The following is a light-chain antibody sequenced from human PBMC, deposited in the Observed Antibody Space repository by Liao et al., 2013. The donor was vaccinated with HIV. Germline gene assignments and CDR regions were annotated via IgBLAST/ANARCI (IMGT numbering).Light chain of an antibody. CDR2: YDS. J-gene: IGLJ3*02. CDR3: QVWDSSSDHWV. CDR1: NLGSKS. Sequence: SYELTQPPSVSVAPEKTARITCGGNNLGSKSVHWYQQKPGQAPVLVIYYDSDRPSGIPERFSGSNSGNTATLTISRVEAGDEADYYCQVWDSSSDHWVFGGGTKLTVL. V-gene: IGLV3-21*01.